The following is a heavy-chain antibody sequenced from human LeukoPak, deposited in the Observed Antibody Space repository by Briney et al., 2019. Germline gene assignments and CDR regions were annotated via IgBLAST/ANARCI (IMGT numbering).Heavy chain of an antibody. D-gene: IGHD6-13*01. V-gene: IGHV1-18*01. CDR3: ARGIAAAGTNWFDP. CDR1: GYTFTSYG. J-gene: IGHJ5*02. CDR2: ISAYNGNT. Sequence: GSVKVSCKGSGYTFTSYGISWVRQPPGQGLEWMGWISAYNGNTNYAQKLQGRVTMTTDTSTSTAYMELRSLRSDDTAVYYCARGIAAAGTNWFDPWGQGTLVTVSS.